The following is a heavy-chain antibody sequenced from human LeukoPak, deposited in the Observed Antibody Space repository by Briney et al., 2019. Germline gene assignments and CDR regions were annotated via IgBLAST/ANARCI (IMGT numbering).Heavy chain of an antibody. CDR3: ARGTTGSVYEGYFDS. CDR2: ISRTGDTI. D-gene: IGHD1-1*01. Sequence: GGSRRLSCAASGFTFSDHYMSWIRQAPGKGLEWISYISRTGDTIYYADSVKGRFTISRDNAKNSLFLQMDSLRAEDSAVYSCARGTTGSVYEGYFDSWGQGTGVTVSS. CDR1: GFTFSDHY. J-gene: IGHJ4*02. V-gene: IGHV3-11*04.